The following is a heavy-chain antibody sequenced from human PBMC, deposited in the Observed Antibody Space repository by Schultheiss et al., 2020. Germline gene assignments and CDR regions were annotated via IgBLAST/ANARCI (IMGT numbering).Heavy chain of an antibody. CDR3: AKEPYNWNPQRYFDY. Sequence: WGSLRLSCAASGFTFSSYGMHWVRQAPGKGLEWVAVISYDGSNKYYADSVKGRFTISRDNSKNTLYLQMNSLRAEDTAVYYCAKEPYNWNPQRYFDYWGPGALVTVAS. V-gene: IGHV3-30*18. CDR2: ISYDGSNK. J-gene: IGHJ4*02. CDR1: GFTFSSYG. D-gene: IGHD1-20*01.